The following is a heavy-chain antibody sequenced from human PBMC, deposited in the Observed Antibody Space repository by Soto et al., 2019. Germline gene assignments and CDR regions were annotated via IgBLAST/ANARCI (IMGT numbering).Heavy chain of an antibody. D-gene: IGHD1-26*01. CDR3: ARAEVGSSLGY. CDR2: IWYDGSNK. Sequence: QVQLVESGGGVVQPGRSLRLSCAASGFTFSSYGMHWFRQAPGKGLEWVAVIWYDGSNKYYADSVKGRFTISRDNSKNTLYLQMNSLRAEDTAVYYCARAEVGSSLGYWGQGTLVTVSS. CDR1: GFTFSSYG. J-gene: IGHJ4*02. V-gene: IGHV3-33*01.